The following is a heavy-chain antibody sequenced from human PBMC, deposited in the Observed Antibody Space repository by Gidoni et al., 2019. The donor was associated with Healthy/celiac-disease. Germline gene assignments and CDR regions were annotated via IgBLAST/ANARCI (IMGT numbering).Heavy chain of an antibody. CDR1: GGSLSSGDSY. Sequence: QVQLQESGPGLVKPSQTLSLTCTVTGGSLSSGDSYWRWIRQPPGNGLEWIGYIYYSGSTYYYPSLKSRVTISVDTSKIQFSLKLSSVTAADPAVYYCARAQYSSSSDDAFDIWGQGTMVTVSS. J-gene: IGHJ3*02. D-gene: IGHD6-6*01. CDR2: IYYSGST. CDR3: ARAQYSSSSDDAFDI. V-gene: IGHV4-30-4*01.